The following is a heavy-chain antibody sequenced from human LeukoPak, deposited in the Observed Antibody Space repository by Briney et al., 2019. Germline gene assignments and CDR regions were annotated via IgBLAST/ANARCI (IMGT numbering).Heavy chain of an antibody. J-gene: IGHJ4*02. Sequence: GGSLRLSCATSGYTFRSSTMHWGSQAPGKGLEHVSAISNNGGTTYYANSVKGRFTISRDNSKNTLYLEMGSLKAEDMAVFYCSRVASSGTDGDYWGQGTLVTVSS. V-gene: IGHV3-64*01. CDR3: SRVASSGTDGDY. D-gene: IGHD1-26*01. CDR2: ISNNGGTT. CDR1: GYTFRSST.